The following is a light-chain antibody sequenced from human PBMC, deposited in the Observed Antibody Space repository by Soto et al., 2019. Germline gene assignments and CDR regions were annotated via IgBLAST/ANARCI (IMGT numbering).Light chain of an antibody. CDR3: SSYTNSDTLV. Sequence: QSALTQPASVSGSPGQSITISCTGTSSDVGAFNYVSWYQQHPGKVPKLMISEVSNRPSGVSNRFSGSKSGNTASLTISGLQAEDEADYYCSSYTNSDTLVFGGGTKVTVL. J-gene: IGLJ3*02. CDR1: SSDVGAFNY. V-gene: IGLV2-14*01. CDR2: EVS.